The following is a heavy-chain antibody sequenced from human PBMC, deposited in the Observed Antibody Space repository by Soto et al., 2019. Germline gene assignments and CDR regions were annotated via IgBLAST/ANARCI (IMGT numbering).Heavy chain of an antibody. D-gene: IGHD1-7*01. Sequence: SETLSLTCTVSGGSISSGGYYWIWIRQDRGKGLEWIGYIYYSGSTYYNPSLKSRVTISVDTSKNQFSLKLSSVTAADTAVYYCTRHAIVPKLQYGMDVWGQGASVTVSS. J-gene: IGHJ6*02. CDR3: TRHAIVPKLQYGMDV. CDR1: GGSISSGGYY. V-gene: IGHV4-31*03. CDR2: IYYSGST.